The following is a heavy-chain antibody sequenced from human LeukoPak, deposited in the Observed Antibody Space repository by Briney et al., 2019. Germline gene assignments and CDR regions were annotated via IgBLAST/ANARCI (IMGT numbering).Heavy chain of an antibody. J-gene: IGHJ4*02. Sequence: GGSLRLSCAASRFTVSSNYMDWVRQAPGNGLEWVSMIYPDGNTFYANSVKGRFTISRDNSKNTLDLQMSSLRAEDTAVYFCARRGHGHGSPFDYWGQGSLVTVSS. D-gene: IGHD5-18*01. CDR1: RFTVSSNY. V-gene: IGHV3-66*04. CDR2: IYPDGNT. CDR3: ARRGHGHGSPFDY.